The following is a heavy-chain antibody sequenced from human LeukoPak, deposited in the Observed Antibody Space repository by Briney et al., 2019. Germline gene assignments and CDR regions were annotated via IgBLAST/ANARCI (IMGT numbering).Heavy chain of an antibody. V-gene: IGHV4-59*01. J-gene: IGHJ6*03. CDR2: IYYSGST. D-gene: IGHD1-26*01. CDR1: GGSISSYY. CDR3: ARDRYSGSSPGYYYMDV. Sequence: SETLSLTCTVSGGSISSYYWSWIRQPPGKGLEWIGYIYYSGSTNYNPSLKSRVTISVDTSKNQFSLKLSSVTAADTAVYYCARDRYSGSSPGYYYMDVWGKGTTVTVSS.